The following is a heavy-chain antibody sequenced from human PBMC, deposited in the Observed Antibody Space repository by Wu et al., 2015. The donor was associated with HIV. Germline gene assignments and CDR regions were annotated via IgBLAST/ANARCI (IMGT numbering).Heavy chain of an antibody. Sequence: QVQLVQSGAEVKKPGSSVKVSCKASGGTFSSYAISWVRQAPGQGLEWMGGIIPIFGTANYAQKFQGRVTITADESTSTAYMELSSLRSEDTAVYYCARGPYTIFGVVIHYMDVWGKGTNGHRLL. CDR2: IIPIFGTA. V-gene: IGHV1-69*12. D-gene: IGHD3-3*01. CDR1: GGTFSSYA. J-gene: IGHJ6*03. CDR3: ARGPYTIFGVVIHYMDV.